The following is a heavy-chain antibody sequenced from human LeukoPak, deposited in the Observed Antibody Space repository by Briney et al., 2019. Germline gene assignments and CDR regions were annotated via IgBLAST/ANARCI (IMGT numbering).Heavy chain of an antibody. D-gene: IGHD5-12*01. V-gene: IGHV1-18*01. CDR2: ISAYNGNT. CDR3: ARENSGYDLTYYGMDV. J-gene: IGHJ6*02. Sequence: ASVKVSCKASGYTFTSYGVSWVRQAPGPGLEWMGWISAYNGNTNYAQKLQGRVTMTTDTSTSTAYMELRSLRSDDTVVYYCARENSGYDLTYYGMDVWGQGTTVTVSS. CDR1: GYTFTSYG.